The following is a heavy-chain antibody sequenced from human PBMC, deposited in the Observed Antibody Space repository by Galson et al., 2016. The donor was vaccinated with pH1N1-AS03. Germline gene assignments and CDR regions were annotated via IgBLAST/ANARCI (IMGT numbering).Heavy chain of an antibody. CDR2: ITPIFGTT. Sequence: SVKVSCKASGGTFSNYAFNWVRLAPGQGLEWMGGITPIFGTTKYAQKFQGRVTITADKSTNTADMELRSLRSEDTALYYGARAGREEYRSTSFKSSHYYYGMDVWGQGTTVTVSS. J-gene: IGHJ6*02. CDR3: ARAGREEYRSTSFKSSHYYYGMDV. D-gene: IGHD6-6*01. CDR1: GGTFSNYA. V-gene: IGHV1-69*06.